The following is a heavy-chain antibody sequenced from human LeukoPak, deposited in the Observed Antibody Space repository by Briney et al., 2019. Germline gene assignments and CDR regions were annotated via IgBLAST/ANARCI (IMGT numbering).Heavy chain of an antibody. Sequence: PSETLSLTCTVSGGSITNYYWTWIRQPPGKGLGWIGYIYYSGSTNYNPSLKSRVTISVDTSKNQFSLNLSSVTAADTAIYYCAGGLTYNYGYLFAWGQGTLVTVSS. D-gene: IGHD5-18*01. CDR2: IYYSGST. CDR3: AGGLTYNYGYLFA. V-gene: IGHV4-59*01. J-gene: IGHJ4*02. CDR1: GGSITNYY.